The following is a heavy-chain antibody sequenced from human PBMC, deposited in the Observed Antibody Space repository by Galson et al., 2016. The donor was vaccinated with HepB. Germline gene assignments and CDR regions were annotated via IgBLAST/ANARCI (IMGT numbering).Heavy chain of an antibody. CDR3: AKERLVRRIFDH. D-gene: IGHD1-1*01. J-gene: IGHJ4*02. Sequence: YLRLSCAASGFVFSNFGLSWVRQAPGKGLEWVASISTRRTTYYSDSVQGRFIISRDNSNNTLYLQMNGLRAEDTAVYYCAKERLVRRIFDHWGQGTLLTVSS. CDR2: ISTRRTT. V-gene: IGHV3-23*01. CDR1: GFVFSNFG.